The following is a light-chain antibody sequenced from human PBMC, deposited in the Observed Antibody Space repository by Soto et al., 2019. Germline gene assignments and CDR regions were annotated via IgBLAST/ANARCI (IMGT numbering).Light chain of an antibody. CDR1: QSVSSSY. CDR3: QHYGRSPPGFT. Sequence: EIVLTQSPGTLSLSPGERATLSCRASQSVSSSYLTWYQQKPGQAPRLLISGASSRATGIPDRFSGSGSGTDFTLTISRLEPEDFAVYYCQHYGRSPPGFTFGQGTKLEIK. J-gene: IGKJ2*01. V-gene: IGKV3-20*01. CDR2: GAS.